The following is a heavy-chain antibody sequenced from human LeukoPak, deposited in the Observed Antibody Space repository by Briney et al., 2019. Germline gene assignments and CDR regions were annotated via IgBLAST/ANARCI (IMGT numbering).Heavy chain of an antibody. CDR1: XYTXTXYG. CDR3: ARGRHYYDSSAGY. Sequence: XKAXXYTXTXYGISWVRQAPGQGLEGMGWISAYNGNTNYAQKLQGRVTMTTDTYKSTAYMELRSLRSDDTAVYYCARGRHYYDSSAGYWGQGTLVTVSS. D-gene: IGHD3-22*01. V-gene: IGHV1-18*01. J-gene: IGHJ4*02. CDR2: ISAYNGNT.